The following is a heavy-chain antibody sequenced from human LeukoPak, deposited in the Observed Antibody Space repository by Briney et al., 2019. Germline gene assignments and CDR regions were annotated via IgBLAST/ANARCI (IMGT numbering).Heavy chain of an antibody. D-gene: IGHD1/OR15-1a*01. V-gene: IGHV3-23*01. CDR1: GFTFRNYA. CDR3: VRNQWVEQYWYFDL. J-gene: IGHJ2*01. Sequence: GGSLRLSCAASGFTFRNYAMSWVRQAPGKGLEWVSGINGADITTLYADSVKGRFTISRDNSKNALSLQMNSLRAEDTAVYYCVRNQWVEQYWYFDLWGRGTLVTVSS. CDR2: INGADITT.